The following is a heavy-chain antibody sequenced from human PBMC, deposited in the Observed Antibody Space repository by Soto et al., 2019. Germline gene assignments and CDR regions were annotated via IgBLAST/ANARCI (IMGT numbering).Heavy chain of an antibody. Sequence: EVQLLESGGGLVQPGGSLRLSCAASGFTFSGYAMSWVRHAPGKGLEWVSAISGSGGSTYYADSVKGRFTISRDNSKNTLYLQMNSLRAEDSAVYYCVKTYSSSWLFDYWGQGTLVTVSS. J-gene: IGHJ4*02. D-gene: IGHD6-13*01. CDR1: GFTFSGYA. V-gene: IGHV3-23*01. CDR2: ISGSGGST. CDR3: VKTYSSSWLFDY.